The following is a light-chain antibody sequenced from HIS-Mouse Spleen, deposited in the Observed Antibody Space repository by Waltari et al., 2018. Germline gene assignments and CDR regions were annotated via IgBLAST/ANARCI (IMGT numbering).Light chain of an antibody. Sequence: DIVMTQSPDSLAVSLGGRATINCKSSQSVLYDSNNKNYLAWYQQKPGQPPKLLIYWASTRESGVPDRFSGSGSGTDFTLTISSLQAADVAVYYCQQYYSTPYTFGQGTKLEIK. CDR1: QSVLYDSNNKNY. CDR3: QQYYSTPYT. V-gene: IGKV4-1*01. J-gene: IGKJ2*01. CDR2: WAS.